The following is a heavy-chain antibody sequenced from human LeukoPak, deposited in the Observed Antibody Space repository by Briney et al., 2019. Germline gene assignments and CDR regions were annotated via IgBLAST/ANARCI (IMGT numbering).Heavy chain of an antibody. CDR3: ARGKGIGYYFDSFDI. Sequence: GGALRLSCAASGFTFDDYGMSWVGQAPGKGVEGVSGINWNGGRTDYADSVKGRCTISRDNAKNSLYLQMTSLRAEDTALYYCARGKGIGYYFDSFDIWGQGTMVTVSS. CDR2: INWNGGRT. CDR1: GFTFDDYG. J-gene: IGHJ3*02. V-gene: IGHV3-20*04. D-gene: IGHD3-22*01.